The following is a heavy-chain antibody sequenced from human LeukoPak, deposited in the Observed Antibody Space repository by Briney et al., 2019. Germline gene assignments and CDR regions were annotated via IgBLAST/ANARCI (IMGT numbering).Heavy chain of an antibody. CDR3: ARGYCSGGSCYAFDY. Sequence: PSETLSLTCAVYGGSFSGYYWSWIRQPPGKGLEWIGEIYHSGSTNYNPSLKGRLTIPVDKSKNQFSLKLSSVTAADTAVYYCARGYCSGGSCYAFDYWGQGTLVTVSS. J-gene: IGHJ4*02. CDR2: IYHSGST. CDR1: GGSFSGYY. V-gene: IGHV4-34*01. D-gene: IGHD2-15*01.